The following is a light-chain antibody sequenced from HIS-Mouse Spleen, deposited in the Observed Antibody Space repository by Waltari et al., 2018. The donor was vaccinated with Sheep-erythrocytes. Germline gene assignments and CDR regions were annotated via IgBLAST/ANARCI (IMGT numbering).Light chain of an antibody. CDR1: SSDVGSYNL. Sequence: QSALTQPASVSGSPGQSITISCTGTSSDVGSYNLVSWYQQHPGKAPKLRIYEGSKRPSGVSNRFSGSKSGNTASVTISGLQAEDEADYYGCSYAGSSTPWVFGGGTKLTVL. CDR3: CSYAGSSTPWV. J-gene: IGLJ3*02. V-gene: IGLV2-23*01. CDR2: EGS.